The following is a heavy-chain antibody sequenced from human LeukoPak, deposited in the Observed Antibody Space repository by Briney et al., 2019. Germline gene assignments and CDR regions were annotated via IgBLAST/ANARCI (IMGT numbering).Heavy chain of an antibody. CDR1: GFTFSHYG. J-gene: IGHJ4*02. CDR3: AKDAQRGFDYSNSLEY. CDR2: IRNDGSNK. Sequence: GRSLRLSCAASGFTFSHYGMHWVRQAPGRGLEWVAVIRNDGSNKYYADSVKGRFTISRDNSQNTVDLHMNSLRAEDTAVYYCAKDAQRGFDYSNSLEYWGQGTLVTVSS. D-gene: IGHD4-11*01. V-gene: IGHV3-33*06.